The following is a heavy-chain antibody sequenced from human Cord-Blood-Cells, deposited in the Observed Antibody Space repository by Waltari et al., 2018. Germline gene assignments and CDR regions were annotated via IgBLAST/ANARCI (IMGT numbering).Heavy chain of an antibody. J-gene: IGHJ4*02. CDR3: AKGQQLVFDY. V-gene: IGHV3-30*04. D-gene: IGHD6-13*01. Sequence: QVQLLESGGGVVQPGRSLRLSCAASGFTFSSYAMHWVRQAPGKGLEWVAVISYDGSNKYYADSVKGRFTISRDNSKNTLYLQMNSLRAEDTAVYYCAKGQQLVFDYWGQGTLVTVSS. CDR2: ISYDGSNK. CDR1: GFTFSSYA.